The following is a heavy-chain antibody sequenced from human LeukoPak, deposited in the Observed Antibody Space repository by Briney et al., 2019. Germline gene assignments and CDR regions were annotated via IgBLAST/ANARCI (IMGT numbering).Heavy chain of an antibody. D-gene: IGHD4-23*01. V-gene: IGHV3-74*01. J-gene: IGHJ4*02. CDR3: ARDPVIDDYGGNSPY. Sequence: PGGSLRLSCAASGFTFSSYWMHWVRQAPGKGLVWVSRINIDGSSTTYADSAKGRFTISRNNAKNTLYLQMNSLRAEDTAVYYCARDPVIDDYGGNSPYWGQGTLVTVSS. CDR1: GFTFSSYW. CDR2: INIDGSST.